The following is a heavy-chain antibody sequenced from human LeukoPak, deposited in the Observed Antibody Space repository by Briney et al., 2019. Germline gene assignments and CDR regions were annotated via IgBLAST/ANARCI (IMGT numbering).Heavy chain of an antibody. D-gene: IGHD4-17*01. CDR2: IYHSGST. Sequence: NASGTLSLTCAVSGGSISSSNWWSWVRQPPGKGLEWIGEIYHSGSTNYNPSLKSRVTISVDKSKNQFSLKLSSVTAADTAVYYCANSIDFDYGDYYFDYWGQGALVTISS. V-gene: IGHV4-4*02. J-gene: IGHJ4*02. CDR1: GGSISSSNW. CDR3: ANSIDFDYGDYYFDY.